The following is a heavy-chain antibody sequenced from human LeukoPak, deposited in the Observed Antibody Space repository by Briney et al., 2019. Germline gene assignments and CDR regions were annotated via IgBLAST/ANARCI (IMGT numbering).Heavy chain of an antibody. CDR1: GYTFTGYY. CDR3: ARDFVDTDMGYVGFGSAFDI. CDR2: IDPNSGDT. Sequence: GASVKVSCKASGYTFTGYYMHWVRQAPGQGLEWMGWIDPNSGDTNYAQKFPGRVTMTRETSINTAYMELSRLRSDDTAVYYCARDFVDTDMGYVGFGSAFDIWGQGTIVTVSS. J-gene: IGHJ3*02. V-gene: IGHV1-2*02. D-gene: IGHD5-18*01.